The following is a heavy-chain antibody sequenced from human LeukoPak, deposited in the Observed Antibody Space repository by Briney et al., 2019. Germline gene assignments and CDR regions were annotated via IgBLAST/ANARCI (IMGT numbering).Heavy chain of an antibody. CDR2: IYYSRST. J-gene: IGHJ4*02. Sequence: PSETLSLTCTVSGASISSYYWSWIRQPPGKGLEWIGYIYYSRSTNYNPSLKSRVTISGDTSKNQFSLKLSSVAAADTAVYYCARGGDSSGYYSLDFWGQGTLVTVSS. D-gene: IGHD3-22*01. V-gene: IGHV4-59*01. CDR1: GASISSYY. CDR3: ARGGDSSGYYSLDF.